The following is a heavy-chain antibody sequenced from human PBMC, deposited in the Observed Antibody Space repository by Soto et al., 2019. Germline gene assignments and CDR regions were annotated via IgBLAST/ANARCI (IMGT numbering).Heavy chain of an antibody. CDR3: ASGSHGVNNWFDP. V-gene: IGHV3-21*01. CDR1: GFTFSSYS. Sequence: EVQLVESGGGLVKPGGSLRLSCAASGFTFSSYSMNWVRQAPGKGLELVSSISSSSSYIYYAGSVNGRFTISRDNAKNSLSLQRNSLRSEDTAVYYWASGSHGVNNWFDPWGQGALVSVSS. D-gene: IGHD4-17*01. J-gene: IGHJ5*02. CDR2: ISSSSSYI.